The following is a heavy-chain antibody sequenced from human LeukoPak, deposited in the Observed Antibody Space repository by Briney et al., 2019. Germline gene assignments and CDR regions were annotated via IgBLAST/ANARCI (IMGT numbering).Heavy chain of an antibody. J-gene: IGHJ4*02. D-gene: IGHD3-10*01. CDR3: ARDQDYYGSGGYDY. CDR2: ISYDGSNK. Sequence: GGSLRLSCAASGFTFSSYAMHWVRQAPGKGLEWVAVISYDGSNKYYADSVKGRFTISRDNSKNTLYLQMNSLRAEDTAVYYCARDQDYYGSGGYDYWGQGTLVTVSS. CDR1: GFTFSSYA. V-gene: IGHV3-30-3*01.